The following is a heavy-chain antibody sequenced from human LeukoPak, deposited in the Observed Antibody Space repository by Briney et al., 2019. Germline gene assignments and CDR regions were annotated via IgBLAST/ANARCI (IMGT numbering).Heavy chain of an antibody. CDR2: IKSKSDGGTT. V-gene: IGHV3-15*01. Sequence: GGSLRLSCAASGFTFNTAWMSWVRQAPGKGLEWIGRIKSKSDGGTTDYAAPVEGRFTISRDDSKNTLYLQMNSLRAEDTAVYYCARVPRYYDSSGYYDNWFDPWGQGTLVTVSS. J-gene: IGHJ5*02. CDR3: ARVPRYYDSSGYYDNWFDP. CDR1: GFTFNTAW. D-gene: IGHD3-22*01.